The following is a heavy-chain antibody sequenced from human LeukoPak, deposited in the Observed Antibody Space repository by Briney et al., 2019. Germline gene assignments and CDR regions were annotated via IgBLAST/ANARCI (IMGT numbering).Heavy chain of an antibody. J-gene: IGHJ4*02. CDR3: ASSQGYDFWSGYLLDY. D-gene: IGHD3-3*01. Sequence: VGSLRLSCAASGFTFDDYAMHWVRQAPGKGLEWVSLISWDGGSTYYADSVKGRFTISRDNSKNSPYLQMNSLRAEDTALYYCASSQGYDFWSGYLLDYWGQGTLVTVSS. CDR1: GFTFDDYA. CDR2: ISWDGGST. V-gene: IGHV3-43D*04.